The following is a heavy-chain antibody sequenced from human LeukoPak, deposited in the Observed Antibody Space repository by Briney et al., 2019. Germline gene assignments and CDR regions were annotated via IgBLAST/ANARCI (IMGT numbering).Heavy chain of an antibody. Sequence: SETLSLTCTVSGGSISSSSYYWGWIRQPPGKGLEWIGSIYYSGSTYYNPSLKSRVTISVDTSKNRFSLSLSSVTAADTAVYYCARVIEDYCSSTSCYSGNYYYYMDVWGKGTTVTVSS. CDR1: GGSISSSSYY. CDR3: ARVIEDYCSSTSCYSGNYYYYMDV. V-gene: IGHV4-39*02. D-gene: IGHD2-2*02. J-gene: IGHJ6*03. CDR2: IYYSGST.